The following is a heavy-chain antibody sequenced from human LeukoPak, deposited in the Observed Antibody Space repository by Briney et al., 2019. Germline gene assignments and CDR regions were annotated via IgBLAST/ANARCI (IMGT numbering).Heavy chain of an antibody. CDR1: GGSFTSYY. V-gene: IGHV4-4*07. CDR3: ARIYSGSNGGIDF. D-gene: IGHD1-26*01. J-gene: IGHJ4*02. Sequence: SETLSLTCTVSGGSFTSYYWSWIRQPAGKGLEWIGRIYASGNTDYNPSRTNYNPSLKSRVTMSADTPKNQCSLTLTSVTAADTAVYYCARIYSGSNGGIDFWGQGTLVTVSS. CDR2: IYASGNTDYNPSRT.